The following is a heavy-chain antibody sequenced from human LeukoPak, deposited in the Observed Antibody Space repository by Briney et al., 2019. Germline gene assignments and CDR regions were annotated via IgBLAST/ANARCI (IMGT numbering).Heavy chain of an antibody. CDR2: ISGSGGST. J-gene: IGHJ4*02. CDR3: TTVIRGLGLHY. V-gene: IGHV3-23*01. D-gene: IGHD3-10*01. Sequence: GGSLRLSCAASGFTFSSYGMSWVRQAPGKGLEWVSAISGSGGSTYYADSVKGRFTISRDNSKNTLYLQMNSLRAEDTAVYYCTTVIRGLGLHYWGQGTLVTVSS. CDR1: GFTFSSYG.